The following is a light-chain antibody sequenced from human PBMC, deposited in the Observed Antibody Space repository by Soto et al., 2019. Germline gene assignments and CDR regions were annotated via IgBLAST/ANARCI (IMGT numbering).Light chain of an antibody. J-gene: IGKJ1*01. CDR2: DAS. CDR1: QSVSSY. Sequence: EIVLTQSPATLSFSPGERATLSCRASQSVSSYLAWYQQKPGQAPRLLIYDASNRATGIPARFSGSGSGTDFTLTISRLEPEDFAVYYCQQRSNWPPWTFGQGTKVDIK. V-gene: IGKV3-11*01. CDR3: QQRSNWPPWT.